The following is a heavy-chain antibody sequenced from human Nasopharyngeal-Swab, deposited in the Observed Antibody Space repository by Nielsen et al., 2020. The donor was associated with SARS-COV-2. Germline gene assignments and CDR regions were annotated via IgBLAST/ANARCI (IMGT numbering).Heavy chain of an antibody. D-gene: IGHD5-18*01. CDR1: GFTFDDYA. Sequence: GGCLRLSCAASGFTFDDYAMHWVRQAPGKGLEWVSGISWNSGSIGYADSVKGRFTISRDNAKNSLYLQMNSLRAEDTALYYCAKGGYSYGSDAFDIWGQGTMVTVSS. J-gene: IGHJ3*02. CDR3: AKGGYSYGSDAFDI. V-gene: IGHV3-9*01. CDR2: ISWNSGSI.